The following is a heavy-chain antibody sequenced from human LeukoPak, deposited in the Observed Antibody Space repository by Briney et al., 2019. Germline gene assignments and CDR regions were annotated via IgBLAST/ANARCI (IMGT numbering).Heavy chain of an antibody. Sequence: GGSLRLSCAASGFTFSDYYMSWIRQAPGKGLEWVSYISSSGGTIYYADSVKGRFTISRDNAKNSLYLQMNSLRAEDTAVYYCAREPTYYYDSSGYYIHWGQGTLVTVSS. D-gene: IGHD3-22*01. CDR2: ISSSGGTI. J-gene: IGHJ4*02. CDR3: AREPTYYYDSSGYYIH. V-gene: IGHV3-11*01. CDR1: GFTFSDYY.